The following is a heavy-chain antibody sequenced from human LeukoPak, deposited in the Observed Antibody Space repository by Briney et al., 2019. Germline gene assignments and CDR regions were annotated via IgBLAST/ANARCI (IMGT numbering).Heavy chain of an antibody. CDR1: GGSLSDYY. CDR3: ARSFRVSSSFLY. V-gene: IGHV4-34*01. Sequence: SETLSLTCRVYGGSLSDYYWGWIRQPPGKGLEWIGEINHSGSTNYNPSLKSRVTISVDTSKNQFSLNLSSVTAADTAVYYCARSFRVSSSFLYWGQGTLVTVSS. CDR2: INHSGST. J-gene: IGHJ4*02. D-gene: IGHD2-8*01.